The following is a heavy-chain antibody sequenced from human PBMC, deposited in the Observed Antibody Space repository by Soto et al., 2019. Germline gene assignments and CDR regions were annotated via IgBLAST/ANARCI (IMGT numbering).Heavy chain of an antibody. D-gene: IGHD2-21*02. CDR3: ATDRPGPGTVVVTAMSY. V-gene: IGHV1-24*01. Sequence: GASVKVSCKVSGYTLTELSMHWVRQAPGKGLEWMGGFDPEDGETIYAQKFQGRVTMTEDTSTDTAYMELSSLRSEDTAVYYCATDRPGPGTVVVTAMSYWGQGTLVTVSS. CDR2: FDPEDGET. CDR1: GYTLTELS. J-gene: IGHJ4*02.